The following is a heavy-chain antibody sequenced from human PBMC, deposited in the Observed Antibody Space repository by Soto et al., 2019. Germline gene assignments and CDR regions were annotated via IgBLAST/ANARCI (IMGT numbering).Heavy chain of an antibody. J-gene: IGHJ4*02. Sequence: TLSLTCTVSGGSISSGGYYWSWIRQHPGEGLEWIGYIYYSGSTYYNPSLKSRVTISVDTSKNQFSLKLSSVTAADTAVYYCARTNTRVVPDHFDYWGQGTLVTVSS. CDR2: IYYSGST. D-gene: IGHD2-2*01. CDR3: ARTNTRVVPDHFDY. CDR1: GGSISSGGYY. V-gene: IGHV4-31*03.